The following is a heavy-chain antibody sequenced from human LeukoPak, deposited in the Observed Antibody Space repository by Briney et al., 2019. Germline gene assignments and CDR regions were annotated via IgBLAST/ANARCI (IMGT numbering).Heavy chain of an antibody. CDR3: ARVGPLYCSSTSCHGHWFDP. Sequence: GASVKVSCKASGYTFTDYDITWVRQAPGQGLEWMGRVSPYNGNTYYSQRFQDRVTITKDTSTGTAYMDLRNLRTDDTAVYYCARVGPLYCSSTSCHGHWFDPWGQGTLVTVSS. V-gene: IGHV1-18*01. J-gene: IGHJ5*02. CDR2: VSPYNGNT. CDR1: GYTFTDYD. D-gene: IGHD2-2*01.